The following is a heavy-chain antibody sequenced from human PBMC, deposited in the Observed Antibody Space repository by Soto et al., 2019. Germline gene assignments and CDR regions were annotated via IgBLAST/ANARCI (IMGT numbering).Heavy chain of an antibody. CDR1: GFSFTGYY. V-gene: IGHV1-2*02. Sequence: QVQLVQSGAAVKKPGASVKVSCKASGFSFTGYYIHWLRQAPGQVLEWMGWINAHSGGTEYEQKFQGRVTLTRDTSIATAYLTLTSLTSDDTSLYYCAKDLTRQLAYWLDPWGQGTQVTVSS. CDR2: INAHSGGT. CDR3: AKDLTRQLAYWLDP. J-gene: IGHJ5*02. D-gene: IGHD6-6*01.